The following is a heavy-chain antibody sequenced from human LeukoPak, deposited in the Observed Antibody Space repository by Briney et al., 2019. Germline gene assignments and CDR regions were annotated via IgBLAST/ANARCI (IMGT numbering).Heavy chain of an antibody. CDR1: GGSIIRASSY. D-gene: IGHD3-3*01. CDR2: IYYSGST. J-gene: IGHJ6*03. V-gene: IGHV4-39*01. Sequence: SETLSLTCTVSGGSIIRASSYWGWIRQPPGKGLEWIGSIYYSGSTYYNPSLKGRVTISLDTSKNQFSLNLSSVTAADTAVYYCAKHDTVFGAAHFYMDVWGKGTTVTVSS. CDR3: AKHDTVFGAAHFYMDV.